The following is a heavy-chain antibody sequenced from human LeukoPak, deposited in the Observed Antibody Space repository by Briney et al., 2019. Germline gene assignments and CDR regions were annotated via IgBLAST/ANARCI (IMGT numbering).Heavy chain of an antibody. CDR2: INPNSGVT. CDR1: GYFFTGYY. V-gene: IGHV1-2*02. Sequence: GASVKVSCKASGYFFTGYYIHWVRQAPGQGLEWMGWINPNSGVTKYAQKFQGRVTMTMDTSINTAYMEMSRLRSDDTAVYYCARLLVYNSWGEAFDYWGPGTLVTVSS. CDR3: ARLLVYNSWGEAFDY. J-gene: IGHJ4*02. D-gene: IGHD3-16*01.